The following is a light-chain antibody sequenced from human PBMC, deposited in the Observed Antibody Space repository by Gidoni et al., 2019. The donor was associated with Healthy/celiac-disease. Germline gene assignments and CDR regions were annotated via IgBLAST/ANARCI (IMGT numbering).Light chain of an antibody. CDR2: AAS. V-gene: IGKV1-39*01. Sequence: DIQMTQSPSSLSASVGDRVTITCRASQSISSYLNWYQQKPRKAPKLLIYAASSLQSGVPSRFSGSGSGTDFTLTISSLQPEDFATYYCQQSYSTPRFGPXTKVDIK. CDR3: QQSYSTPR. CDR1: QSISSY. J-gene: IGKJ3*01.